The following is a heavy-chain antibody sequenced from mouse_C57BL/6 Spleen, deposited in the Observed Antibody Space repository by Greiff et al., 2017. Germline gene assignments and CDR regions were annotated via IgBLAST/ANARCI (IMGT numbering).Heavy chain of an antibody. CDR2: IYPGDGDT. J-gene: IGHJ4*01. V-gene: IGHV1-82*01. Sequence: QVQLQQSGPELVKPGASVKISCKASGYAFSSSWMNWVKQRPGKGLEWIGRIYPGDGDTNYNGKFKGKATLTADKSSSTAYMQLSSLTSEDSAVYFCAKTGTMKAMDYWGQGTSVTVSS. CDR1: GYAFSSSW. CDR3: AKTGTMKAMDY. D-gene: IGHD4-1*01.